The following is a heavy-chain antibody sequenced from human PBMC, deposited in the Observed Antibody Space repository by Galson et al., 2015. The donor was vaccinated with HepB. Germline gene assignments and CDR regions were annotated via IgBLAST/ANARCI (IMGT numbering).Heavy chain of an antibody. D-gene: IGHD3-10*01. CDR3: ARVYFGSGSSSAYWYFDL. CDR1: GFTFSSYT. Sequence: SLRLSCAASGFTFSSYTMNWVRQAPGKGLESVSYISSTGTTMYYADSAKGRFTISRDSAQNSLYLQMNSLRDEDTAVYCCARVYFGSGSSSAYWYFDLWGRGALVTVSS. V-gene: IGHV3-48*02. CDR2: ISSTGTTM. J-gene: IGHJ2*01.